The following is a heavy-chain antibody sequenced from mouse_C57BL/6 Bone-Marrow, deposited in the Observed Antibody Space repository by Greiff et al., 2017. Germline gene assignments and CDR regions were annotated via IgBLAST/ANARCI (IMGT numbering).Heavy chain of an antibody. CDR3: ARSQPGTH. D-gene: IGHD1-1*01. Sequence: EVKLQESGPGLVKPSQSLSLTCSVTGYSITSGYYWNWIRQFPGNKLEWMGYISYDGSNNYNPSLKNRISITRDTSQNQFFLKLNSVTTEDTATYYCARSQPGTHWGQGTSVTVSS. J-gene: IGHJ4*01. CDR1: GYSITSGYY. V-gene: IGHV3-6*01. CDR2: ISYDGSN.